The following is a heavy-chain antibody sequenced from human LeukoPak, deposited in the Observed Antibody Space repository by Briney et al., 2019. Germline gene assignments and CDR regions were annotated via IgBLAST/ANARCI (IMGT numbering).Heavy chain of an antibody. Sequence: PGGSLRLSCAASGFTFSSYGMHWVRQAPGKGLEWVAVISYDGSNKYYADSVKGRFTISRDNSKNTLYLEMNSLRAEDTAVYYCARDRWHDGFDYWGQGTLVTVSS. D-gene: IGHD1-1*01. J-gene: IGHJ4*02. CDR1: GFTFSSYG. CDR2: ISYDGSNK. V-gene: IGHV3-30*03. CDR3: ARDRWHDGFDY.